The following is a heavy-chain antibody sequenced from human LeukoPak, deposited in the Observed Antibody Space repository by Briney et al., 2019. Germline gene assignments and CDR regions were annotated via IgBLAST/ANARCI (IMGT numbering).Heavy chain of an antibody. D-gene: IGHD6-6*01. V-gene: IGHV4-59*11. CDR2: IYSSGST. Sequence: PSGTLSLTCSVSGGSISNHYWSWIRQAPGKTLEYIGNIYSSGSTYYNPSLKSRLTISLDTSQNQFSLRLTSVGAADTAVYYCAREGGVARPGLDYWGQGTLVAVSS. CDR3: AREGGVARPGLDY. J-gene: IGHJ4*02. CDR1: GGSISNHY.